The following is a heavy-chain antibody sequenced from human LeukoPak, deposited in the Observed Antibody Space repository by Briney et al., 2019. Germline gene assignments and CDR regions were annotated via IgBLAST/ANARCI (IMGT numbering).Heavy chain of an antibody. J-gene: IGHJ5*01. CDR2: IHHSGST. CDR3: ARKTGGDKTSWFDS. D-gene: IGHD3-16*01. Sequence: SQTLSLTCAVSGGSISSGGYSWSWIRQPPGKGLEWIGYIHHSGSTYYNPSLRSRVTISVDRSKNQFSLKLSFVTAADTAVYYCARKTGGDKTSWFDSWGQGTLVTVSS. CDR1: GGSISSGGYS. V-gene: IGHV4-30-2*01.